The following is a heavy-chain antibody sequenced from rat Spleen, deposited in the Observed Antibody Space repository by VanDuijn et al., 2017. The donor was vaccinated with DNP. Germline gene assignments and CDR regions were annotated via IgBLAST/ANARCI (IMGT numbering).Heavy chain of an antibody. CDR3: VGRPPPTRGPFDY. CDR1: GITFSDHN. V-gene: IGHV5-7*01. CDR2: ISYDGSDT. J-gene: IGHJ2*01. Sequence: EVQLVESGGGLVQPGRSLKLSCAASGITFSDHNMAWVRQAPKTSLEWVATISYDGSDTYYRDSMKGRFTISRDNAKSTLYLQMDSLRSEDTATYYCVGRPPPTRGPFDYWGQGVTVTVSS. D-gene: IGHD1-4*01.